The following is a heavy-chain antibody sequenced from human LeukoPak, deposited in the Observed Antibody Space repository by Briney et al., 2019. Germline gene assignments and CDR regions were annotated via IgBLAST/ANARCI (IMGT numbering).Heavy chain of an antibody. D-gene: IGHD3-22*01. Sequence: GRSLRLSCAASGFTFSSYAMHWVRQAPGKGLEWVAVISYDGSNKYYADSVRGRFTISRDNSKNTLYLQMNSLRAEDTAVYYCGRVGHYYDSSGYYSIVDHWGQGTLVTVSS. CDR2: ISYDGSNK. CDR3: GRVGHYYDSSGYYSIVDH. CDR1: GFTFSSYA. J-gene: IGHJ4*02. V-gene: IGHV3-30*04.